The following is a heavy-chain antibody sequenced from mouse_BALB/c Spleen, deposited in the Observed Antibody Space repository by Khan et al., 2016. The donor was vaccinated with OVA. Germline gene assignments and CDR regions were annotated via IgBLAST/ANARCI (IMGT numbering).Heavy chain of an antibody. J-gene: IGHJ3*01. CDR3: TRRELYGSITD. Sequence: QVQLQQSGAELAKPGASVEMSCKASGYTFTTYWMHWVKQRPGQGLEWIGYIDPSTGYTEYNQKFKVTATLTADKSSSTSFMQLSSLTTEDSAVYYCTRRELYGSITDWGQGTLVTVSA. CDR2: IDPSTGYT. D-gene: IGHD1-1*02. V-gene: IGHV1-7*01. CDR1: GYTFTTYW.